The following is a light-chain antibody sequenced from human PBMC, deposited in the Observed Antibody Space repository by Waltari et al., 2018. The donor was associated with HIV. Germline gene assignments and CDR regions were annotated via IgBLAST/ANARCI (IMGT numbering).Light chain of an antibody. Sequence: SYVLTQAPSVSVAPGQTARITCGGSGGNNIGSKSVNWYQQKPGQAPVLVVCDDSDRPSGIPERFSGSNSGNTATLTISRVEAGDEADYYCQVWDIVSDHVIFGGGTKLTVL. J-gene: IGLJ2*01. CDR1: NIGSKS. V-gene: IGLV3-21*02. CDR3: QVWDIVSDHVI. CDR2: DDS.